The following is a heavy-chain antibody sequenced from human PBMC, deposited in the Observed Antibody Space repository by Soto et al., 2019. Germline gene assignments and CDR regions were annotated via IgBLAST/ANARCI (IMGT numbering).Heavy chain of an antibody. CDR3: ARDRDTIFGVVTPDAFDI. CDR1: GYTFTSYG. Sequence: ASVKVSCKASGYTFTSYGISWVRQAPGQGLEWMGWISAYNGNTNYAQKLQGRVTMTTDTSTSTAYMELRSLRSDDTAVYYFARDRDTIFGVVTPDAFDIWGQGTMVTVSS. CDR2: ISAYNGNT. J-gene: IGHJ3*02. V-gene: IGHV1-18*01. D-gene: IGHD3-3*01.